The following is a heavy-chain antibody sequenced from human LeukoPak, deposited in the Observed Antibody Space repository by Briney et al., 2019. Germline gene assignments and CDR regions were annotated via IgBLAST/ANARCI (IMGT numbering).Heavy chain of an antibody. D-gene: IGHD3-22*01. CDR1: GLTFSSYA. CDR2: ISGSGGST. J-gene: IGHJ4*02. V-gene: IGHV3-23*01. CDR3: AKEAHYYDSSGYYYVPYFDX. Sequence: GGSLRLSCAAPGLTFSSYAMSWVRQAPGKGLEWVSAISGSGGSTYYADSVKGRFTISRDNSKNTLYLQMNSLRAEDTAVYYCAKEAHYYDSSGYYYVPYFDXWGQGTLVTVS.